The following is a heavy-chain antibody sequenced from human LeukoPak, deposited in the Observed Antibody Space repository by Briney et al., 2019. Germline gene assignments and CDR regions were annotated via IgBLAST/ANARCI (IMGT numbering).Heavy chain of an antibody. CDR2: ISSSSSYI. V-gene: IGHV3-21*01. Sequence: PGGSLRLSCAASGMHFSCHCMNWGRQAPGKGLELVSSISSSSSYIYYADSVKGRSTISRDNAKNSRYLHMNSLRAEDTAVYYCARARRHFIAVAGTGGYWGQGTLVTVSS. J-gene: IGHJ4*02. CDR1: GMHFSCHC. CDR3: ARARRHFIAVAGTGGY. D-gene: IGHD6-19*01.